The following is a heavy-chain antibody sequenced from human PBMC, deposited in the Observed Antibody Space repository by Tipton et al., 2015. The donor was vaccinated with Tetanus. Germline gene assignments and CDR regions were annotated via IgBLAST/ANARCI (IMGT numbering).Heavy chain of an antibody. J-gene: IGHJ4*02. D-gene: IGHD3-16*01. CDR3: AKKLGGSNPLDY. CDR2: ISGSGGST. CDR1: GFTFSSNA. Sequence: SLRLSCAASGFTFSSNAMSWVRQAPGKGLEWVSSISGSGGSTYYADSVKGRFTISRDNSKNTLYLQMNSLRAGDTAVYYCAKKLGGSNPLDYWGQGTLVTVSS. V-gene: IGHV3-23*01.